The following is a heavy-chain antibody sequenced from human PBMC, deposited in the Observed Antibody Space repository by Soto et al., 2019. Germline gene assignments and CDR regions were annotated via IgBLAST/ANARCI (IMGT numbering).Heavy chain of an antibody. Sequence: SLRLSCTTSGFAFAEYTLNWVRQAPGKGLEWVAFTKSKAFGGTIEYAASVKGRFTISRDDSHSIAYLEMNSLKTEDTGVYYCASEVSGYDYGSEYWGQGTQVTVSS. CDR2: TKSKAFGGTI. D-gene: IGHD5-12*01. V-gene: IGHV3-49*04. CDR1: GFAFAEYT. CDR3: ASEVSGYDYGSEY. J-gene: IGHJ4*02.